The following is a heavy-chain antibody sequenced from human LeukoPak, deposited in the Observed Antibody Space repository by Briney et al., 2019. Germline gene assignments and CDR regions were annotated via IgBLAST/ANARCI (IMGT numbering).Heavy chain of an antibody. J-gene: IGHJ4*02. CDR3: ARVRGYYDSSGYYYRDHYFDY. CDR1: GFTFSSYS. Sequence: GGSLRLSCAASGFTFSSYSMNWVRQAPGEGLEWVSYISSLSGSIYYADSVKGRFTISRDNAKNSLYLQMDSLRAEDTAVYYCARVRGYYDSSGYYYRDHYFDYWGQGTLVTVSS. D-gene: IGHD3-22*01. V-gene: IGHV3-48*01. CDR2: ISSLSGSI.